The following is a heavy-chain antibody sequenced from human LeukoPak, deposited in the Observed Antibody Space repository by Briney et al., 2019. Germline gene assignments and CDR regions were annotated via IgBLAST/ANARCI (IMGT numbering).Heavy chain of an antibody. D-gene: IGHD4-23*01. J-gene: IGHJ4*02. CDR2: INHSGST. Sequence: SETLSLTCAVYGGSFSGYYWSWIRQPPGKGLEWIREINHSGSTNYNSSLKSRVTISVDTSKNQFSLKLSSVTAADTAVYYCARWRWPRPHQLFDYWGQGTLVTVSS. CDR3: ARWRWPRPHQLFDY. V-gene: IGHV4-34*01. CDR1: GGSFSGYY.